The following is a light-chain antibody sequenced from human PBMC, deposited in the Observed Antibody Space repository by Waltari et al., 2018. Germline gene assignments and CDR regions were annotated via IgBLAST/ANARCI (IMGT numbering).Light chain of an antibody. CDR3: ISYTSTTTYVV. CDR2: DVN. V-gene: IGLV2-14*03. CDR1: SSDVGGYDY. Sequence: QSALTQPASVSASPGQSITISCTGTSSDVGGYDYVSWYQQHPGKAPQLMIYDVNKRPSGVSHRFSASKSGNTASLTIFGLQAEDEADYDCISYTSTTTYVVVGGGTKLTVL. J-gene: IGLJ2*01.